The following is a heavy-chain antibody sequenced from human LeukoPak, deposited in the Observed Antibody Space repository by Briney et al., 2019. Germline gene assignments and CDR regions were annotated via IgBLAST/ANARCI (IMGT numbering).Heavy chain of an antibody. CDR1: GYTLTELS. D-gene: IGHD6-13*01. V-gene: IGHV1-24*01. CDR3: ARIAAAGNRRLNY. Sequence: ASVKVSCKVSGYTLTELSMHWVRQAPGKGLEWMGGFDPEDGETIYAQKFQGRITMTRNTSISTAYMELSSLTSEDTAVYYCARIAAAGNRRLNYWGQGTLVTVSS. CDR2: FDPEDGET. J-gene: IGHJ4*02.